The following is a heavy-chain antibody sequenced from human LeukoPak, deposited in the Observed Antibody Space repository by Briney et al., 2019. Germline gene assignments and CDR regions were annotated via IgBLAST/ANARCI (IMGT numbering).Heavy chain of an antibody. CDR1: GGTISSYA. J-gene: IGHJ4*02. D-gene: IGHD3-3*01. Sequence: GSSVKVSCKASGGTISSYAISWVRQAPGQGLEWMGGIIPIFGTANYAQKFQGRVTITTDESTSTAYMELSSLRSEDTAVYYCARERGVGVAKEKKQPNEYYFDYWGQGTLVTVSS. CDR2: IIPIFGTA. CDR3: ARERGVGVAKEKKQPNEYYFDY. V-gene: IGHV1-69*05.